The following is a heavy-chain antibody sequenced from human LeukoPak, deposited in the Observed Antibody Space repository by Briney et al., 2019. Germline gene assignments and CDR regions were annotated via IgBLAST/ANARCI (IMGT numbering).Heavy chain of an antibody. CDR2: INHSGST. D-gene: IGHD3-10*01. CDR3: ARSYNRVELLYY. J-gene: IGHJ4*02. Sequence: SETLSLTCTVSGGSISGYYWTWIRQPPGKGLEWIGEINHSGSTNYNPSLKSRVTISVDTSKSQFSLKLSSVTAADTAVFYCARSYNRVELLYYWGQGTLVTVSS. CDR1: GGSISGYY. V-gene: IGHV4-34*01.